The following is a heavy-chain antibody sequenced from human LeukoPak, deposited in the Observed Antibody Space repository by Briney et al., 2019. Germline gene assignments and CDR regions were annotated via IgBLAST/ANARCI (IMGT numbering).Heavy chain of an antibody. V-gene: IGHV3-23*01. CDR1: GFTFSSYA. Sequence: PGGSLRLSCAASGFTFSSYAMSWVRQAPGKGLEWVSAISGSGGSTYYVDSVKGRFTISRDNSKNTLYLQMNSLRAEDTAVYYCAKWCGYAFWSGYSVCWFDPWGQGTLVTVSS. CDR3: AKWCGYAFWSGYSVCWFDP. J-gene: IGHJ5*02. CDR2: ISGSGGST. D-gene: IGHD3-3*01.